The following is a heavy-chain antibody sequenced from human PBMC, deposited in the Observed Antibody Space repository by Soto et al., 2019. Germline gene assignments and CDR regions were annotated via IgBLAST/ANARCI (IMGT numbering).Heavy chain of an antibody. D-gene: IGHD3-22*01. J-gene: IGHJ4*02. Sequence: GGSLRLSCAASGFTFSSYGMHWVRQAPGKGLEWVAVISYDGSNKYYADSVKGRFTISRDNSKNTLYLQMNSLRAEDTAVYYCAKDXPHLYYYDSSGYYYFDYWGQGTLVTVSS. V-gene: IGHV3-30*18. CDR2: ISYDGSNK. CDR3: AKDXPHLYYYDSSGYYYFDY. CDR1: GFTFSSYG.